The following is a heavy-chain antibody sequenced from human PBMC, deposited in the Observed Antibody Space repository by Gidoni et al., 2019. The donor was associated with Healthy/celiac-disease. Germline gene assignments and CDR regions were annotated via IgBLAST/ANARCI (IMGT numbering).Heavy chain of an antibody. CDR2: ISGSGGST. Sequence: EVQLLESGGGLVQPGGSLRPSCEASGFTLSSYAMSWVRQAPGKGLEWVSAISGSGGSTYYADSVKGRFTISRDNSKNTLYLQMNSLRAEDTAVYYCAKEQVLGGGSSHSDYWGQGTLVTVSS. J-gene: IGHJ4*02. D-gene: IGHD2-15*01. V-gene: IGHV3-23*01. CDR1: GFTLSSYA. CDR3: AKEQVLGGGSSHSDY.